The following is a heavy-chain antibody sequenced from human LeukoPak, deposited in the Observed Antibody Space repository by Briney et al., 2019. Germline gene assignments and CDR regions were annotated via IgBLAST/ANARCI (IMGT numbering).Heavy chain of an antibody. Sequence: GSSVTVSCKASGGTFSGYAISWVRQAPGQGLEWMGRIIPIFGIANYAQKFQGRVTITADKSTSTAYMELSSLRSEDTAVYYCAREGVPGKGYYDSSGYTPDVDYWGQGTLVTVSS. J-gene: IGHJ4*02. V-gene: IGHV1-69*04. D-gene: IGHD3-22*01. CDR2: IIPIFGIA. CDR3: AREGVPGKGYYDSSGYTPDVDY. CDR1: GGTFSGYA.